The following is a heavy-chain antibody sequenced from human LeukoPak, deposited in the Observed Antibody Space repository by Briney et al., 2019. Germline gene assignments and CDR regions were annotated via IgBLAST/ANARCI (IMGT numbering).Heavy chain of an antibody. Sequence: SETLSLTCAVYGGSFSGYYWSWIRQPPGKGLEWIGEINHSGSTNYNPSLKSRVTISVDTSKNQFSLKLSSVTAADMAAYYCARGRRGLRKSDGWFDPWGQGTLVTVSS. D-gene: IGHD3-10*01. CDR3: ARGRRGLRKSDGWFDP. CDR2: INHSGST. CDR1: GGSFSGYY. J-gene: IGHJ5*02. V-gene: IGHV4-34*01.